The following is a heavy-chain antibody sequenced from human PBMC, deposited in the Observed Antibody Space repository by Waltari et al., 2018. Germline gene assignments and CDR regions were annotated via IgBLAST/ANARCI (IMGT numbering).Heavy chain of an antibody. V-gene: IGHV3-23*04. CDR3: SAAGDY. J-gene: IGHJ4*02. Sequence: EVQLVAHGRCLVQPGGSLRLSCVAYGFTFTHYAMSWVRQVPGKGLEWVSAISGSGASTHVADSVKGRFSISRDNSKEMIYLQMNSLRVEDTAIYYCSAAGDYWGQGTQVTVSS. D-gene: IGHD2-15*01. CDR2: ISGSGAST. CDR1: GFTFTHYA.